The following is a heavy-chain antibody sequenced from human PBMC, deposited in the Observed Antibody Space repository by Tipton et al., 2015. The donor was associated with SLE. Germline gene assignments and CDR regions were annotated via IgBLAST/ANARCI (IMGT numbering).Heavy chain of an antibody. V-gene: IGHV4-4*07. CDR1: GGSISNYY. CDR2: IYNNAKT. D-gene: IGHD3-10*01. Sequence: TLSLTCTVSGGSISNYYWSWIRQPAGKGLEWIGRIYNNAKTNYNPALKTRVTMSVDPSNNQFSLKLTSVSAADTAVYFCARESFDACDIWGQGTRVTVSS. J-gene: IGHJ3*02. CDR3: ARESFDACDI.